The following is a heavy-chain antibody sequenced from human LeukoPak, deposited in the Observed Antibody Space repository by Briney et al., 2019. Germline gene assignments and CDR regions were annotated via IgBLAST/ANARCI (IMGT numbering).Heavy chain of an antibody. D-gene: IGHD3-22*01. Sequence: PSETLSLTCTVSGGSISSYYWSWIRQPPGKGLEWIGYIYYSGSTNYNPSLKSRVTISVDTPKNQFPLKLSSVTAADTAVYYCARVGYYYDSSGYKRVAYFDYWGQGTLVTVSS. CDR3: ARVGYYYDSSGYKRVAYFDY. J-gene: IGHJ4*02. V-gene: IGHV4-59*01. CDR1: GGSISSYY. CDR2: IYYSGST.